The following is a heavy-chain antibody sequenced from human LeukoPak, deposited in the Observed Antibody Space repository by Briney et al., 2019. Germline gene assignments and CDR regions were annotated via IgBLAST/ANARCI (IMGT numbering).Heavy chain of an antibody. Sequence: SGPTLVNPTQTLTLTCTFSGFSLSTSGVGVGWIRQPPGKALEWLAVIYWDDDKRYSPSLKSRLTITKGTSKNQVVLTMTNMDPVDTATYYCALRHMGSTSGARWFDPWGQGTLVTVSS. V-gene: IGHV2-5*02. D-gene: IGHD1-26*01. CDR1: GFSLSTSGVG. CDR3: ALRHMGSTSGARWFDP. J-gene: IGHJ5*02. CDR2: IYWDDDK.